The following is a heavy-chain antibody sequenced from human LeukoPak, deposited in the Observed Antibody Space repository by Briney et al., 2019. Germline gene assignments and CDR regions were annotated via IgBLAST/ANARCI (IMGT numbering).Heavy chain of an antibody. CDR3: AKDRLGYCSGGSCYPSWFDP. J-gene: IGHJ5*02. CDR2: ISGSSSTT. Sequence: PGGSLRLSCAASGFTFSSYAMSWVRQAPGKGLEWVSAISGSSSTTFYADSVKGRFTISRDNSKNTLYLQMNSLRAEDTAVYYCAKDRLGYCSGGSCYPSWFDPWGQGTLVTVSS. CDR1: GFTFSSYA. V-gene: IGHV3-23*01. D-gene: IGHD2-15*01.